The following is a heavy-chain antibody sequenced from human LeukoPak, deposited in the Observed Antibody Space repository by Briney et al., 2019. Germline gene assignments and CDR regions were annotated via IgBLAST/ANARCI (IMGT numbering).Heavy chain of an antibody. CDR1: GGSISSSSYY. D-gene: IGHD6-19*01. CDR2: IYHSGST. J-gene: IGHJ4*02. Sequence: SETLSLTCNVSGGSISSSSYYWGWIRQPPGKGLEWIGSIYHSGSTYYNPSLKSRVTISVDTSKNQFSLKLSSVTAADTAVYYCAREGTFSSGWYVIDYWGQGTLVTVSS. CDR3: AREGTFSSGWYVIDY. V-gene: IGHV4-39*07.